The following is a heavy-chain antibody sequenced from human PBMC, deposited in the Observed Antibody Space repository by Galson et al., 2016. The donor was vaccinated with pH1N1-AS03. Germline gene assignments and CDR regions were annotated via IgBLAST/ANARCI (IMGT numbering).Heavy chain of an antibody. CDR1: GFTLSGYY. CDR3: ARDSDYMDV. V-gene: IGHV3-11*06. J-gene: IGHJ6*03. CDR2: ISSGSTYT. Sequence: SLRLSCAASGFTLSGYYMSWIRQAPGKGLEWVSYISSGSTYTNYAESVKGRFTISRDNGKNPVYLQMNSLRAEDTALYFCARDSDYMDVWGKGTTVTVSS.